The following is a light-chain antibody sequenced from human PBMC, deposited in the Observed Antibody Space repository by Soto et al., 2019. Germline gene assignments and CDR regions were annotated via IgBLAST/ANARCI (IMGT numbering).Light chain of an antibody. CDR3: QQSYSAPLT. CDR2: AAS. J-gene: IGKJ4*01. V-gene: IGKV1-39*01. CDR1: QSISSY. Sequence: DLQMTQSPSSLSASVGDRVTITCLASQSISSYLNWYQQNPGKAPKLLIYAASSLQSGVPSRFSGSGSGTDFTLTISSLQPEDFATYYCQQSYSAPLTFGGGTKVEIE.